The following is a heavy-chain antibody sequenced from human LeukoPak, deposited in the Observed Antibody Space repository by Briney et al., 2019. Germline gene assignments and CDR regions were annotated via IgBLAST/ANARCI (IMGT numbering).Heavy chain of an antibody. CDR2: ISAYNGHT. V-gene: IGHV1-18*01. CDR1: GYTFRSSG. D-gene: IGHD2-15*01. CDR3: ARVAPNRRYCSGGSCLNYFDY. Sequence: ASVKVSCKTSGYTFRSSGITWVRQAPGQGLEWMGWISAYNGHTNYAQKLQGRVTMTTDTSTSTAYMELRSLRSDDTAVYYCARVAPNRRYCSGGSCLNYFDYWGQGTLVTVSS. J-gene: IGHJ4*02.